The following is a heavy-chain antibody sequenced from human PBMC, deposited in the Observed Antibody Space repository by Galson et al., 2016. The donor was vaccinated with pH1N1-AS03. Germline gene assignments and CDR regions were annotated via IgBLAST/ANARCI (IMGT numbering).Heavy chain of an antibody. Sequence: SLRLSCAASGFTFTDYYMNWVRQAPGKGLEWVSFISTSSSSIYYADSVKGRFTISRDNAQNLVYLQMNSLRDEDTAVYYCARDGPPQGISVAGSFDFWGQGTLVTVSS. CDR1: GFTFTDYY. D-gene: IGHD6-19*01. CDR2: ISTSSSSI. CDR3: ARDGPPQGISVAGSFDF. V-gene: IGHV3-69-1*02. J-gene: IGHJ4*02.